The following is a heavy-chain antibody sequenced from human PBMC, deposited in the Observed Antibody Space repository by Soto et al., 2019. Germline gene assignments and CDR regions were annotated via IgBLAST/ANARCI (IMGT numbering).Heavy chain of an antibody. CDR2: ISYDGSNK. J-gene: IGHJ4*02. V-gene: IGHV3-30-3*01. Sequence: QVQLVESGGGVVQPGRSLRLSCAASGFTFSSYAMHWVRQAPGKGLEWVAIISYDGSNKYYADSVKGRFTISRDNSKNTLYLQMNSLRAEDTAVYYCARDQGGDIAYWGQGTLVTVSS. CDR1: GFTFSSYA. CDR3: ARDQGGDIAY. D-gene: IGHD3-16*01.